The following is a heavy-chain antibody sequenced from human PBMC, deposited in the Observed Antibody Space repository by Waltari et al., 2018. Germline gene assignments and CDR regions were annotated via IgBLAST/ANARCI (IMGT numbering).Heavy chain of an antibody. Sequence: QLQLQESGPGLVKPSETLSLTCTVSGGSISSSRYSWGWIRQPPGKGLEWIGSIYYSGSTYYNPSLKSRVTISVDTSKNQFSLKLSSVTAADTAVYYCARDALGESYWGQGTLVTVSS. CDR3: ARDALGESY. V-gene: IGHV4-39*07. CDR1: GGSISSSRYS. CDR2: IYYSGST. J-gene: IGHJ4*02. D-gene: IGHD3-10*01.